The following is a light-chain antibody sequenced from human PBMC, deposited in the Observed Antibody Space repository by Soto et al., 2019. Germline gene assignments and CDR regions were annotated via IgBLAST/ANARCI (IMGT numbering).Light chain of an antibody. CDR1: TGAVTSSHY. CDR3: SLSYTHARPV. CDR2: DTS. J-gene: IGLJ2*01. V-gene: IGLV7-46*01. Sequence: QTVVTQEPSLTVSPGGTVTLTCGSSTGAVTSSHYPYWFQQKPGQAPRTLIYDTSNKLSWTPARFSGSLLGGKAALTLSGAQAEDEADYYCSLSYTHARPVFGGGTKLTVL.